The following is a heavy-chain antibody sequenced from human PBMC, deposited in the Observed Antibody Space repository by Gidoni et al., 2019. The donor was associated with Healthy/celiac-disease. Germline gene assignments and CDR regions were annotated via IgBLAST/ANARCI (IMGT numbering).Heavy chain of an antibody. Sequence: QVQLQQWGAGLLKPSETLSLTCAVSGWSFSGYYWSWTRQPPGKGLEWIGEINHSGSTHYNPSLKSRVTISVDTSKNQFSLKLSSVTAADTAVYYCARGDLNTLDFWSGYYTFRYWGQGTLVTVSS. CDR3: ARGDLNTLDFWSGYYTFRY. J-gene: IGHJ4*02. CDR1: GWSFSGYY. V-gene: IGHV4-34*01. D-gene: IGHD3-3*01. CDR2: INHSGST.